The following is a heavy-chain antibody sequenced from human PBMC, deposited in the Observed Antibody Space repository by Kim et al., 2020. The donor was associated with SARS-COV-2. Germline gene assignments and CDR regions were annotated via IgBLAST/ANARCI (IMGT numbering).Heavy chain of an antibody. Sequence: SETLSLTCTVSGGSISSGGYYWSWIRQHPGKGLEWIGYIYYSGSTYYNPSLKSRVTISVDTSKNQFSLKLSSVTAADTAVYYCARDGVAAAGRYYYYGMDVWGQGTTVTVS. CDR1: GGSISSGGYY. J-gene: IGHJ6*02. CDR2: IYYSGST. V-gene: IGHV4-31*03. D-gene: IGHD6-13*01. CDR3: ARDGVAAAGRYYYYGMDV.